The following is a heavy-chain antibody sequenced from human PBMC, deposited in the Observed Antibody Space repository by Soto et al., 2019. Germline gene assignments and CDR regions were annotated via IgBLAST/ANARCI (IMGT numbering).Heavy chain of an antibody. J-gene: IGHJ6*03. CDR3: ARCSSQIGYYYYYMDV. CDR1: GGSISSYY. Sequence: SETLSLTCTVSGGSISSYYWSWIRQPPGKGLEWIGYIYYSGSTNYIPSLKSRVTISVDTSKNQFSLKLSSVTAADTAVYYCARCSSQIGYYYYYMDVWGKGTTVTVS. D-gene: IGHD3-22*01. V-gene: IGHV4-59*01. CDR2: IYYSGST.